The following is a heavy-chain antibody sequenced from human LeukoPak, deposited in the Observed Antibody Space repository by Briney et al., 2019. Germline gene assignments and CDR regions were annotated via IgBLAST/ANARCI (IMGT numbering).Heavy chain of an antibody. CDR3: ARNIFTYYDFWSGYLSWDYFDY. D-gene: IGHD3-3*01. CDR2: INPNSGGT. CDR1: GYTFTSYG. J-gene: IGHJ4*02. Sequence: ASVKVSCKASGYTFTSYGISWVRQAPGQGLEWMGWINPNSGGTNYAQKFQGRVTMTRDTSISTAYMELSRLRSDDTAVYYCARNIFTYYDFWSGYLSWDYFDYWGQGTLVTVSS. V-gene: IGHV1-2*02.